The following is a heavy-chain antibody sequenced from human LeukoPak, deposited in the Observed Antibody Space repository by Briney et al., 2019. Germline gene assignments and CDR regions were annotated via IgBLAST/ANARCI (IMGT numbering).Heavy chain of an antibody. D-gene: IGHD6-13*01. CDR1: GGSISNYY. V-gene: IGHV4-4*07. CDR2: IYSSGST. J-gene: IGHJ5*02. Sequence: SETLSLTCTVSGGSISNYYWSWIRQPAGKGLEWIGRIYSSGSTNYNPSFESRVTMSVDTSKNQISLRLSSVTAADTAVYYCARGSPSTAAVPASWGQGTLVTVSS. CDR3: ARGSPSTAAVPAS.